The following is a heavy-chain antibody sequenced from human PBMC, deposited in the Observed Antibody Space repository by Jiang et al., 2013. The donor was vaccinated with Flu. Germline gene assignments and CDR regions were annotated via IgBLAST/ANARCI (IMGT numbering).Heavy chain of an antibody. CDR3: ARDTCNGGSCSRNNWFDP. J-gene: IGHJ5*02. Sequence: SGAEVKKPGASVKVSCKASGYTFTTYGISWVRQAPGQGLEWMGRISTHNGNTNYAQKVQGRVTMTADTSTSTAYMEFRSLRSDDTAVYYCARDTCNGGSCSRNNWFDPWAREPWSPSPQ. CDR2: ISTHNGNT. CDR1: GYTFTTYG. D-gene: IGHD2-15*01. V-gene: IGHV1-18*01.